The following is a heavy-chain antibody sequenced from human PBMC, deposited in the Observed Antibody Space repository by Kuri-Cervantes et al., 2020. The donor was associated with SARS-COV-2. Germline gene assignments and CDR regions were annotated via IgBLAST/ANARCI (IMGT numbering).Heavy chain of an antibody. CDR1: GYTLTELS. CDR3: ARSRGESSTWYYFDY. V-gene: IGHV1-18*01. Sequence: ASVKVSCKVSGYTLTELSMHWVRQAPGQGLEWMGWISAYNGNTNYAQKLQGRVTMTTDTSTSTAYMELRSLRSDDTAVYYCARSRGESSTWYYFDYWGQGTLVTVSS. J-gene: IGHJ4*02. CDR2: ISAYNGNT. D-gene: IGHD6-13*01.